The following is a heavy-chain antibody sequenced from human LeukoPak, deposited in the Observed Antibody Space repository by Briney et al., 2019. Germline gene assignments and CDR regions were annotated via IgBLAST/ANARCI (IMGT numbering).Heavy chain of an antibody. D-gene: IGHD2-21*02. V-gene: IGHV4-59*01. CDR1: GGSISSYY. Sequence: SETLSLTCTVSGGSISSYYWSWIRQPPGKGLEWIGYIYYSGSTSYNPSLKSRVTISVDTSKNQFSLKLSSVTAADTAVYYCARDNREVRGGDCFDVWGKGTTVTVSS. CDR2: IYYSGST. CDR3: ARDNREVRGGDCFDV. J-gene: IGHJ6*04.